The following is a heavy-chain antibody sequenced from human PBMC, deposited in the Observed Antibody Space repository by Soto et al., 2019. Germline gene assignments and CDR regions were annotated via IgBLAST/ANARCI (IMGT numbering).Heavy chain of an antibody. CDR1: GFAFSTYG. V-gene: IGHV3-33*01. Sequence: QVQLVESGGGVVQPGRSLRLSCAASGFAFSTYGIHWVRQAPGTGLEWVAVIWYDGSNTYYADSVKGRFTISRDNSKNTLYLQMESLRAEDTAVYDCARALGPYDYWGQGTLVTFSS. CDR3: ARALGPYDY. J-gene: IGHJ4*02. CDR2: IWYDGSNT. D-gene: IGHD3-16*01.